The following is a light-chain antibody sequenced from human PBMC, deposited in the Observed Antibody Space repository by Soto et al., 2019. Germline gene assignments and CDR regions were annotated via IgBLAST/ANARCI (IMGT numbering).Light chain of an antibody. J-gene: IGLJ2*01. V-gene: IGLV2-8*01. CDR2: EVT. CDR3: SSYAGSNHVV. CDR1: SSDVGGYNY. Sequence: QSALTQPPSASGSPGQSVTISCTGTSSDVGGYNYVSWYQQHPGQAPKLMIYEVTKRPSGVPDRFSGSKSGNTASLTVSGLQAEDEADYYCSSYAGSNHVVFGGATKLTVL.